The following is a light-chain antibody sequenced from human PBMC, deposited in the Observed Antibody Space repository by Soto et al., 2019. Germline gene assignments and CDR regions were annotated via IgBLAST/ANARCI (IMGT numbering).Light chain of an antibody. J-gene: IGLJ2*01. Sequence: QSVLTQPPSVSGAPGQRVTISCTGSASNIGAGYDVHWYQHLPGKVPKLLIYGDNNRPSGVPDRFSGSKSGTSVSLAITGLQAGDEAVYFCQSYDISQSGRVVFGGGTQLTVL. CDR2: GDN. V-gene: IGLV1-40*01. CDR1: ASNIGAGYD. CDR3: QSYDISQSGRVV.